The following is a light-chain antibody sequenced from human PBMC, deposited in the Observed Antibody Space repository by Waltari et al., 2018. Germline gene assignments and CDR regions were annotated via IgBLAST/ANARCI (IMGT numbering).Light chain of an antibody. J-gene: IGKJ5*01. Sequence: DVGMTQSPLSLPVTLGQPASISCRSSHTLVYTDGISYLTWFHQLPGQAPRRLIYKVSNRDSGVPDRFSGSGSGTDFTLMISSVEADDVGVYFCMQATHWPVTFGQGTRLEIK. V-gene: IGKV2-30*01. CDR3: MQATHWPVT. CDR2: KVS. CDR1: HTLVYTDGISY.